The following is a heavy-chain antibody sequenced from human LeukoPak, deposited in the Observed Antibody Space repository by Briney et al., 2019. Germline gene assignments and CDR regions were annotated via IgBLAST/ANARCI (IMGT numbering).Heavy chain of an antibody. CDR2: ISGEGGSTYYT. D-gene: IGHD3-9*01. J-gene: IGHJ4*02. Sequence: GGSLRLSCAASGFTFSGYAMSWVRQSPGGGREWVSNISGEGGSTYYTYYTDSVRGRFIIYRDNSKNTLYLQMNSLRAEDTAVYYCAKFYDILTGYCDYWGQGTLVTVSS. CDR3: AKFYDILTGYCDY. CDR1: GFTFSGYA. V-gene: IGHV3-23*01.